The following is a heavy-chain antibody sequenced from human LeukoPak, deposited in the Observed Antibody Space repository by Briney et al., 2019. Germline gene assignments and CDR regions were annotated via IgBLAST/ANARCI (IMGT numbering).Heavy chain of an antibody. CDR1: GGTFSSYA. J-gene: IGHJ4*02. CDR3: ARRVSSYYDSSGYYPSDY. D-gene: IGHD3-22*01. V-gene: IGHV1-69*06. CDR2: IIPIFGTA. Sequence: SVKVSCKASGGTFSSYAISWVRQAPGQGLEWMGGIIPIFGTANYAQKFQGRVTITADKSTSTAYMELSSLRSEDTAVYYCARRVSSYYDSSGYYPSDYWGQGTLVTVSS.